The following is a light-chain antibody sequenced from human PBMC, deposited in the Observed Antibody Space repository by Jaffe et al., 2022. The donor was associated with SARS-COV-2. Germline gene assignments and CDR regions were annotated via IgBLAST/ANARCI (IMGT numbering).Light chain of an antibody. CDR1: QGISTY. CDR3: QQLNDYPLT. J-gene: IGKJ4*01. V-gene: IGKV1-9*01. CDR2: TAS. Sequence: DIQLTQSPSFLSASVGDSVTITCRASQGISTYLAWYQQEPGKAPKLLIYTASALQSGVPSRFSGSGSGTEFTLTISSLQPEDFATYYCQQLNDYPLTFGGGTKVEIK.